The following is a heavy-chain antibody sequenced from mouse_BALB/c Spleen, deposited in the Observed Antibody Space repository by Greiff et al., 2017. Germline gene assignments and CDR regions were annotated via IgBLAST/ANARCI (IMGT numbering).Heavy chain of an antibody. V-gene: IGHV1-55*01. CDR2: IYPGRGIT. Sequence: QVQLQQPGAELVKPGASVKMSCKASGYTFTSYWINWVKQRPGQGLAWIGDIYPGRGITNYNEKFKGKAKLTAVTSTSTAYMELSSLTKEDSAVYYCTRRSHDGYLGYAMDYWGQGTSVTVSS. D-gene: IGHD2-3*01. J-gene: IGHJ4*01. CDR1: GYTFTSYW. CDR3: TRRSHDGYLGYAMDY.